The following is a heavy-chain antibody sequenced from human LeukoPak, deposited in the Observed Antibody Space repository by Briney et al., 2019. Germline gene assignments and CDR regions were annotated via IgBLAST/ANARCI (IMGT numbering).Heavy chain of an antibody. CDR3: ARLMVGGVIMSSPYNY. V-gene: IGHV1-3*03. CDR1: GYTFTIYA. CDR2: INADNGNT. D-gene: IGHD3-10*01. J-gene: IGHJ4*02. Sequence: ASVKVSCKASGYTFTIYAIHWVRQAPGQRLEWMGWINADNGNTTYSQEFQGRLTITRDTSASTAYMELSSLRSEDMAVYYCARLMVGGVIMSSPYNYWGQGTLVTVSS.